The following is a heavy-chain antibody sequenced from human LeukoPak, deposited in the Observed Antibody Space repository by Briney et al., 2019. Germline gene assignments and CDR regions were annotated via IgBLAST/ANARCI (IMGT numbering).Heavy chain of an antibody. CDR3: ARLYCSSTSCYWGGWFDP. CDR1: GYTFTDYY. CDR2: ISPNSGGT. V-gene: IGHV1-2*02. Sequence: GASVKVSCKASGYTFTDYYIHWVRQAPGQGLEWMGWISPNSGGTNYAQKFQGRVTMTRDTSISTAYLQWSSLKASDTAMYYCARLYCSSTSCYWGGWFDPWGQGTLVTVSS. J-gene: IGHJ5*02. D-gene: IGHD2-2*01.